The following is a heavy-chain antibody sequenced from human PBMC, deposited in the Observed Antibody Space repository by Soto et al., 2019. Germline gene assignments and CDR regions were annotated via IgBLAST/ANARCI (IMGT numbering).Heavy chain of an antibody. J-gene: IGHJ1*01. Sequence: PGGSLRVSCAASGFTFSSYAMSWVRQAPGKGLEWVSGISDRGGSTDYADSVKGRFTISRDNSKNTLYLQMNSLRAEDTAVYFCARDLNKYYHHSTAFWSSWGQGTLVTVSA. V-gene: IGHV3-23*01. CDR3: ARDLNKYYHHSTAFWSS. CDR1: GFTFSSYA. D-gene: IGHD3-22*01. CDR2: ISDRGGST.